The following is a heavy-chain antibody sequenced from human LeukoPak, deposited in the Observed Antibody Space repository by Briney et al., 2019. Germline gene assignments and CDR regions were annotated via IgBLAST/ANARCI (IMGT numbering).Heavy chain of an antibody. CDR1: GFTFSNYA. J-gene: IGHJ6*02. V-gene: IGHV4-34*01. D-gene: IGHD2-15*01. CDR3: ARGANFYYYGMDV. CDR2: INHSGST. Sequence: GSLRLSCADSGFTFSNYAMDWVRQPPGKGLEWIGEINHSGSTNYNPSLKSRVTISVDTSKNQFSLKLSSVTAADTAVYYCARGANFYYYGMDVWGQGTTVTVSS.